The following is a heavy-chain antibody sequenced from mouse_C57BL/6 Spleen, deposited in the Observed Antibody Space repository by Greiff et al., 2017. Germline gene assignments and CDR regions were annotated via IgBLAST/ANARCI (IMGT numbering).Heavy chain of an antibody. CDR1: GYTFTDYY. V-gene: IGHV1-19*01. Sequence: EVQLQQSGPVLVKPGASVKMSCKASGYTFTDYYMNWVKQSHGKSLEWIGVINPYNGGTSYNQKFKGKATLTVDKSSSTAYMELDSLTSEDSAVYYCASRVYYDGFAYWGQGTLVTVSA. D-gene: IGHD2-4*01. J-gene: IGHJ3*01. CDR3: ASRVYYDGFAY. CDR2: INPYNGGT.